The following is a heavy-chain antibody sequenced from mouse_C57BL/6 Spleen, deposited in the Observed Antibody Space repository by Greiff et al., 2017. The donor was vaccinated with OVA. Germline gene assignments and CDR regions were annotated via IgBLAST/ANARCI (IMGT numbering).Heavy chain of an antibody. CDR1: GYTFTSYW. CDR3: ERKAGDYDGFAY. J-gene: IGHJ3*01. D-gene: IGHD2-4*01. V-gene: IGHV1-64*01. CDR2: IHPNSGST. Sequence: QVQLQQPGAELVKPGASVKLSCKASGYTFTSYWMHWVKQRPGQGLEWIGMIHPNSGSTNYNEKFKSKATLTVDKSSSTAYMQLSSLTSEDSAVYYCERKAGDYDGFAYWGQGTLVTVSA.